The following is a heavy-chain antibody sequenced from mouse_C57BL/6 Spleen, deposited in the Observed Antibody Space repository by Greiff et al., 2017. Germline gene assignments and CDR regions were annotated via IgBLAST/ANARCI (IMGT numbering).Heavy chain of an antibody. CDR3: ADSNYNYFDY. D-gene: IGHD2-5*01. Sequence: QVQLQQPGAELVKPGASVKLSCKASGYTFTSYWMHWVKQRPGQGLEWIGMIHPNSGSTNYNEKFKSKATLTVDKSSSTAYMQRSSLTSEDAAVYYSADSNYNYFDYWGQGTTLTVSS. CDR1: GYTFTSYW. J-gene: IGHJ2*01. CDR2: IHPNSGST. V-gene: IGHV1-64*01.